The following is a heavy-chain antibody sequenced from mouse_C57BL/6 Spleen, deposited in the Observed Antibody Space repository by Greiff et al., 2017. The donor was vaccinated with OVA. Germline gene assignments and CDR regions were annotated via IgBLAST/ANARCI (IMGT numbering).Heavy chain of an antibody. D-gene: IGHD2-4*01. CDR2: INPGSGGT. Sequence: VQLQQSGAELVRPGPSVKVSCKASGYAFTNYLIEWVKQRPGQGLEWIGVINPGSGGTNYNEKFKGKATLTADKSSSTAYMQLSSLTSEDSAVYFCARGDYDVAYYAMDYWGQGTSVTVSS. V-gene: IGHV1-54*01. CDR3: ARGDYDVAYYAMDY. CDR1: GYAFTNYL. J-gene: IGHJ4*01.